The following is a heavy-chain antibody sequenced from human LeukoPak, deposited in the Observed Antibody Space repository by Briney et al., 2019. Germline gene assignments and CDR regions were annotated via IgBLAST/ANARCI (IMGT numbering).Heavy chain of an antibody. CDR1: GGSISSGGYY. D-gene: IGHD5-12*01. V-gene: IGHV4-31*03. CDR2: IYYSGST. Sequence: PSETLSLTCTVSGGSISSGGYYWSWIRQHPGKGLEWIGYIYYSGSTYYNPSLKSRVTISVDTSKNQFSLKLSSVTAADTAVYYCARVPTPGRMLATSFDYWGRGTLVTVSS. J-gene: IGHJ4*02. CDR3: ARVPTPGRMLATSFDY.